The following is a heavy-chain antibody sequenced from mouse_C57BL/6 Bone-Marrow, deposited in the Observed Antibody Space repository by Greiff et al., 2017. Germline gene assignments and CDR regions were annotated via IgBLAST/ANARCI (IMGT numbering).Heavy chain of an antibody. V-gene: IGHV1-26*01. Sequence: VQLQQSGPELVKPGASVKISCKASGYTFTDSYMNWVKQSHGKSLEWIGDINPNNGGTSYNQKFMGKATLTVDKSSSTADMELRSLTSEDSAVYYYARWGGSYYAMDYWGQGTSVTVSA. CDR2: INPNNGGT. J-gene: IGHJ4*01. CDR3: ARWGGSYYAMDY. D-gene: IGHD1-1*01. CDR1: GYTFTDSY.